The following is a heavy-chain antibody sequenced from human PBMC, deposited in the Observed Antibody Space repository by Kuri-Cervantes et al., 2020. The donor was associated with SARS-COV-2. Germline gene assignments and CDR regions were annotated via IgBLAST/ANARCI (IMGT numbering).Heavy chain of an antibody. D-gene: IGHD2-21*01. CDR3: AKDRVGVQDF. CDR1: GFTFSSYS. CDR2: ISHDGKNK. J-gene: IGHJ4*02. Sequence: GRSRRLSCAASGFTFSSYSMNWVRQAPGKGLEWVAVISHDGKNKKCIASGKGRFTISRDNSQNTLYLHMKSLRSEDTAMYYCAKDRVGVQDFWGQGTLVTVSS. V-gene: IGHV3-30*18.